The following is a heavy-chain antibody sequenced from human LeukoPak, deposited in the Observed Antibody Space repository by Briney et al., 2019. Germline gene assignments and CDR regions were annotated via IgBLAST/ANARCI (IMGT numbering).Heavy chain of an antibody. Sequence: GASVKVSCKASGYTFASYDINWVRQATGQGLEWMGRMNPNSGNTGYAQKFQGRVTITRNTSISTAYMELSSLRSEDTAVYYCARASRDYGDYGGDAFDIWGQGTMVTVSS. CDR2: MNPNSGNT. CDR3: ARASRDYGDYGGDAFDI. J-gene: IGHJ3*02. V-gene: IGHV1-8*03. CDR1: GYTFASYD. D-gene: IGHD4-17*01.